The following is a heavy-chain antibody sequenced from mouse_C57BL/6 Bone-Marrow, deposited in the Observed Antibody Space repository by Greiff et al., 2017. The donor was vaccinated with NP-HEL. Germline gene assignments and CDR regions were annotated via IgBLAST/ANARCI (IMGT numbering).Heavy chain of an antibody. CDR1: GYTFTSYW. CDR2: IHPNSGST. D-gene: IGHD2-12*01. V-gene: IGHV1-64*01. J-gene: IGHJ3*01. CDR3: ARLDYSQAWFAY. Sequence: VKLQQPGAELVKPGASVKLSCKASGYTFTSYWMHWVKQRPGQGLEWIGMIHPNSGSTNYNEKFKSKATLTVDKSSSTAYMQLSSLTSEDSAVYYCARLDYSQAWFAYWGQGTLVTVSA.